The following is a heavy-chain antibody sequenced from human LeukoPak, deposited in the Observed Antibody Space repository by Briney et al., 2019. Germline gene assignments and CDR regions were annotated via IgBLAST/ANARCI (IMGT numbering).Heavy chain of an antibody. V-gene: IGHV4-39*01. CDR1: GGSISSSSYY. D-gene: IGHD1-7*01. J-gene: IGHJ3*02. CDR2: IYYSGGT. Sequence: SETLSLTCTVSGGSISSSSYYWDWIRQPPGERLEWIGSIYYSGGTYYNPSLKSRVTISVDTSKNQFSLKLSSVTAADTAVYYCARLRTTHDAFGIWGQGTMVTVSS. CDR3: ARLRTTHDAFGI.